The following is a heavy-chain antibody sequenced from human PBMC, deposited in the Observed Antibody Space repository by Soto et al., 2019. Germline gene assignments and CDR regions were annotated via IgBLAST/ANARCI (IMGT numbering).Heavy chain of an antibody. CDR1: GFTFSNAW. CDR2: IKRISDGGTT. V-gene: IGHV3-15*01. Sequence: PGGSLRLSCSASGFTFSNAWMIWARQAPGKGLEWVGRIKRISDGGTTDYAAPVKGRFTISRDDSANTLYLQMNSLKTEDTAVYFCAVNDYLDYWGQGALVTVSS. CDR3: AVNDYLDY. J-gene: IGHJ4*02.